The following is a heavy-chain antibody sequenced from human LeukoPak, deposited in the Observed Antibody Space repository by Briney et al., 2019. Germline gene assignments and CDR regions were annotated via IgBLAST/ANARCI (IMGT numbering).Heavy chain of an antibody. Sequence: PSETLSLTCTVSGGSISGSSYYWGWIRQPPGKGLEWIGEIYHSGSTNYNPSLKSRVTISVDKSKNQFSLKLSSVTAADTAVYYCARDPYSSDGAWGQGTLVTVSS. CDR2: IYHSGST. V-gene: IGHV4-39*07. CDR1: GGSISGSSYY. J-gene: IGHJ5*02. D-gene: IGHD6-19*01. CDR3: ARDPYSSDGA.